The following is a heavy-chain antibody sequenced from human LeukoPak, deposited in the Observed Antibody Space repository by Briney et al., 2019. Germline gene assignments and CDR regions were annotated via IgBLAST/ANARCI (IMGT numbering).Heavy chain of an antibody. CDR2: VNPNNGAT. D-gene: IGHD4-17*01. Sequence: GASVKVSCRTSGYTFVDYYIYWVRQAPGQGLEWMGWVNPNNGATNFAQNFQGRVTMTRDTSITTAYMELRRLRYDDTAVYYCARDHDYGAPPGFWGQGSLVSVSS. J-gene: IGHJ4*02. CDR1: GYTFVDYY. CDR3: ARDHDYGAPPGF. V-gene: IGHV1-2*02.